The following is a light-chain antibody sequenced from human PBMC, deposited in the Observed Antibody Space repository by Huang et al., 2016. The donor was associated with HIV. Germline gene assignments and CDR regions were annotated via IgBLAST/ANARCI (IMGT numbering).Light chain of an antibody. CDR3: MNALRTPRT. CDR1: QSLLHSNGYNY. Sequence: DFVMTQSPLSLSVTPGEPASISCRSSQSLLHSNGYNYLDWYLQKPGLSPQLLISLSYKRASGGTDRVSGSGSVTYFTLKSTRVEDEDVGIYYCMNALRTPRTFGQGTRLEIK. CDR2: LSY. V-gene: IGKV2-28*01. J-gene: IGKJ5*01.